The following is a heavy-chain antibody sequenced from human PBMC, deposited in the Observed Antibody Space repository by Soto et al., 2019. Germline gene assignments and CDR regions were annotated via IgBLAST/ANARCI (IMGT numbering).Heavy chain of an antibody. CDR2: ISSSSSTI. Sequence: EVQLVESGGGLVQPGGSLRLSCAASGFTFSSYSMNWVRQAPGKGLEWVSYISSSSSTIYYADSVKGRFTISRDNAKNSLDLQMNSLRDEDTAVYYCARDPGDYELDYWGQGTLVTVSS. J-gene: IGHJ4*02. V-gene: IGHV3-48*02. CDR3: ARDPGDYELDY. CDR1: GFTFSSYS. D-gene: IGHD4-17*01.